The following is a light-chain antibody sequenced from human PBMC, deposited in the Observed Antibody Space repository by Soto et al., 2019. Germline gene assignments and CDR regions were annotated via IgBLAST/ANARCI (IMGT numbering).Light chain of an antibody. J-gene: IGKJ2*01. CDR2: DAS. CDR1: QSISSW. Sequence: DIQMTESPSTLSASVGDRVTITCRASQSISSWLAWYQQKPGKAPKLLIYDASSLESGVPSRFSGSGSGTELTLTISSLQSDDFATYYCQQYNSYPYTFGLGTKLEIK. V-gene: IGKV1-5*01. CDR3: QQYNSYPYT.